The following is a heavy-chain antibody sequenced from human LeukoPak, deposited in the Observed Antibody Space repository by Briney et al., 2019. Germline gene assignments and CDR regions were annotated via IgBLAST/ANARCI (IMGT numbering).Heavy chain of an antibody. CDR1: GMTWSSAW. CDR2: ISSSSSYI. D-gene: IGHD1-26*01. V-gene: IGHV3-21*01. CDR3: ARDTIVGATSAFDI. Sequence: GGSLRLSCAASGMTWSSAWMSWVRQAPGKGLEWVSSISSSSSYIYYADSVKGRFTISRDNAKNSLYLQMNSLRAEDTAVYYCARDTIVGATSAFDIWGQGTMVTVSS. J-gene: IGHJ3*02.